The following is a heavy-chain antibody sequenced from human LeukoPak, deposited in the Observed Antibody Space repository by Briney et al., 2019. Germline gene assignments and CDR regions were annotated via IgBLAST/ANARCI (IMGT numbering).Heavy chain of an antibody. CDR2: SIPILGTA. J-gene: IGHJ4*02. V-gene: IGHV1-69*01. CDR3: ATPGPYDSSSEPRPDDY. Sequence: GSSVKVSCKASGGTFSSYAISWVRQAPGQGLEWMGGSIPILGTANYAQKFQGRVTITADESTSTAYMELSSLRSEDTAVYYCATPGPYDSSSEPRPDDYWGQGTLVTVSS. D-gene: IGHD3-22*01. CDR1: GGTFSSYA.